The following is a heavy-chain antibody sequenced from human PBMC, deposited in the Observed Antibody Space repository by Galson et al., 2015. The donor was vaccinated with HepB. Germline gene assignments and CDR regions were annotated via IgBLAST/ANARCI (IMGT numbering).Heavy chain of an antibody. Sequence: SETLSLTCTVSGGSISSYYWSWIRQPPGKGLEWIGYIYYSGSTNYNPSLKSRVTISVDTSKNQFSLKLSSVTAADTAVYYCARDLRSRYSSSWYVPGYWGQGTLVTVSS. CDR2: IYYSGST. CDR1: GGSISSYY. CDR3: ARDLRSRYSSSWYVPGY. J-gene: IGHJ4*02. V-gene: IGHV4-59*01. D-gene: IGHD6-13*01.